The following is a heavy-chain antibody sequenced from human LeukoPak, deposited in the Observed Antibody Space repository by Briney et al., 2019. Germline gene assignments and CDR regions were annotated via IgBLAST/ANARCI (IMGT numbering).Heavy chain of an antibody. CDR1: GGTFSSYA. D-gene: IGHD3-22*01. CDR2: IIPIFGTA. J-gene: IGHJ6*02. V-gene: IGHV1-69*13. CDR3: ARNYYDSSGYSRRLYYYGMDV. Sequence: SVKVSCKASGGTFSSYAISWVRQAPGQGLEWMGGIIPIFGTANYAQKFQGRVTITADESTSTAYMELSSLRSEDTAVYYCARNYYDSSGYSRRLYYYGMDVWGQGTTVTVSS.